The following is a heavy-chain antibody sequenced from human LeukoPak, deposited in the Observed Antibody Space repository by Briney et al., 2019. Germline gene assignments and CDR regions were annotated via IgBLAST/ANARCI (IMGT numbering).Heavy chain of an antibody. CDR3: ARHDESSSLGLFDY. V-gene: IGHV4-39*01. CDR1: GGSVSSSSYY. Sequence: SETLSLTCTVSGGSVSSSSYYWGWIRQPPGKGLEWIGSIYYSGSTFLNPSLKSRVTISVDTSKNQFFLKLRSVTVTDTAVYYCARHDESSSLGLFDYWGQGTLVTVSS. J-gene: IGHJ4*02. CDR2: IYYSGST. D-gene: IGHD6-6*01.